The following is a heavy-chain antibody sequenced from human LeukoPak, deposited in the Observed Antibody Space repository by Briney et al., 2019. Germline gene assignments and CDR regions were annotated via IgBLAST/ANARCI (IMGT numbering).Heavy chain of an antibody. V-gene: IGHV4-59*06. Sequence: TPSETLSLTCTVSGGSISSYYWSWIRQHPGKGLEWIGYIYYSGSTYYNPSLKSRVTISVDTSKNQFSLKLSSVTAADTAVYYCARVPRDGYNSDAFDIWGQGTMVTVSS. CDR3: ARVPRDGYNSDAFDI. CDR2: IYYSGST. D-gene: IGHD5-24*01. CDR1: GGSISSYY. J-gene: IGHJ3*02.